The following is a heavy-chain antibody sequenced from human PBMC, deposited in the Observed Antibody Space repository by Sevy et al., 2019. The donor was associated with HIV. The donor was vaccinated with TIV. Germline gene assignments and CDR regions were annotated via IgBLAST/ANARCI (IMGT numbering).Heavy chain of an antibody. V-gene: IGHV4-39*01. CDR3: ARHGNSYGPFDS. CDR2: IYYSGST. Sequence: SETLSLTCTVSGGSISSGSYYWGRIRQPPGKGLEWIGSIYYSGSTYYTPSLKSRVTISVDTSKNQFSLKLSSVTAADTAVFYCARHGNSYGPFDSWGQGTVVTVSS. J-gene: IGHJ4*02. D-gene: IGHD5-18*01. CDR1: GGSISSGSYY.